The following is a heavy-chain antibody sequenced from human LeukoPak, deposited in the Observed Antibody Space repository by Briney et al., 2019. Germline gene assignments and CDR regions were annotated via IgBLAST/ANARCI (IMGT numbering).Heavy chain of an antibody. CDR3: ARDRWELLRGGDAFDI. CDR2: IKDDGSST. Sequence: PGGSLRLSCAVSGFTFSSYWMHWVRQAPGKGLVWVSRIKDDGSSTTYADSVKGRFTISRDNAKHTVYLQMNSLRAEHPAVYYCARDRWELLRGGDAFDIWGQGTMVTVSS. V-gene: IGHV3-74*01. CDR1: GFTFSSYW. J-gene: IGHJ3*02. D-gene: IGHD1-26*01.